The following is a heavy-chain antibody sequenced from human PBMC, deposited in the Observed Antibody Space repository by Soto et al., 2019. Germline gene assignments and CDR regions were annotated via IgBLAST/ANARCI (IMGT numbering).Heavy chain of an antibody. CDR2: INPSGGST. Sequence: QVQLVQSGAEVKKPGASVKVSCKASGYTFTNYYMHWVRQAPGQGLEWMGMINPSGGSTSYAQKFQGRVTMTRDTSASTGYMELSSLRSEDTAVYYCVRGGRDGYYQDWGQGTLVTVSS. D-gene: IGHD3-10*01. CDR1: GYTFTNYY. V-gene: IGHV1-46*01. J-gene: IGHJ1*01. CDR3: VRGGRDGYYQD.